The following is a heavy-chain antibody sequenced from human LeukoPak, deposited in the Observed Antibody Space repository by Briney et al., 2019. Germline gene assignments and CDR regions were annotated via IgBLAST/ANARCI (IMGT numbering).Heavy chain of an antibody. CDR1: GFTFSSYA. CDR2: ISYDGSNK. Sequence: GGSLRLSCAASGFTFSSYAMHWVRQAPGKGLEWVAVISYDGSNKYYADSVKGRFTISRDNSKNTLYLQMNSLRAEDTAVYYCASPTVAGTPYFDYRGQGTLVTVSS. D-gene: IGHD6-19*01. J-gene: IGHJ4*02. V-gene: IGHV3-30*04. CDR3: ASPTVAGTPYFDY.